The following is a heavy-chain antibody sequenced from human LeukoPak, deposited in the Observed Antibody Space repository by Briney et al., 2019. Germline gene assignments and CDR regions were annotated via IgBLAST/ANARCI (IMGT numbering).Heavy chain of an antibody. CDR2: IRYDGSNK. V-gene: IGHV3-30*02. J-gene: IGHJ4*02. CDR3: AKELTPRGYYYDSSGKFDY. D-gene: IGHD3-22*01. Sequence: GGSLRLSCAASGLTFSSYGMHWVRQAPGKGLEWVAFIRYDGSNKYYADSVKGRFTISRDNSKNTLYLQMNSLRAEDTAVYYCAKELTPRGYYYDSSGKFDYWGQGTLVTVSS. CDR1: GLTFSSYG.